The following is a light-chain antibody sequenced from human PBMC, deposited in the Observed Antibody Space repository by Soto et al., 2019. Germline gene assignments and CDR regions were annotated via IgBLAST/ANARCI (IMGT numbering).Light chain of an antibody. CDR1: QSVSSY. CDR2: DAS. J-gene: IGKJ5*01. V-gene: IGKV3-11*01. CDR3: QQRSNWPPST. Sequence: IVLTRSPATLSLSPGKTATLSRRSSQSVSSYLAWYQQKPGQAPRLLIYDASNRATGIPARFSGSGSGTDFTLTISSLEPEDFAVYYCQQRSNWPPSTFGQGTRLEIK.